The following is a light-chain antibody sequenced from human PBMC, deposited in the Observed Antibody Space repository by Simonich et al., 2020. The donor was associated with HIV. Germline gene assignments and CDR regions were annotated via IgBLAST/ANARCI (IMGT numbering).Light chain of an antibody. CDR2: GNN. J-gene: IGLJ3*02. CDR3: QSYDSSLSGWV. V-gene: IGLV1-40*01. CDR1: SSNIGAGYD. Sequence: QSVLTQPPSVSGAPGQRVTISCTGSSSNIGAGYDVHWYQQLRGTAPKLLIYGNNNQPSGIPDRISGSKSGTSASLAITGLQPEDEADYHCQSYDSSLSGWVFGGGTKLTVL.